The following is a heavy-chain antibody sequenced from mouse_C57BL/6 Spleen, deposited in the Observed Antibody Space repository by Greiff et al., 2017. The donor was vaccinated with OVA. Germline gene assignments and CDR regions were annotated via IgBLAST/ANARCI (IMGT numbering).Heavy chain of an antibody. Sequence: QVQLQQPGAELVRPGSSVKLSCKASGYTFTSYWMHWVKQRPIQGLEWIGNIDPSDSETHYNQKFKDKATLTVDKSSSTAYMQLSSLTSDDSAVYYCARYGSYDWFAYWGQGTLVTVSA. D-gene: IGHD1-1*02. V-gene: IGHV1-52*01. CDR2: IDPSDSET. CDR3: ARYGSYDWFAY. J-gene: IGHJ3*01. CDR1: GYTFTSYW.